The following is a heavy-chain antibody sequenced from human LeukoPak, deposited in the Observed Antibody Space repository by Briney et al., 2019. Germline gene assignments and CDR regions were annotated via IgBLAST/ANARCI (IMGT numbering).Heavy chain of an antibody. Sequence: ASVKVSCKPSGYTFTGYYIHWVRQAPGQGLEWMGRINPNSGDTNYAQKFQGRVTMTRDTSISTAYMELSNLSSDDTAVYYCARDPYVSGSYGWLDPWGQGTPVTVSS. D-gene: IGHD3-10*01. CDR2: INPNSGDT. CDR1: GYTFTGYY. CDR3: ARDPYVSGSYGWLDP. V-gene: IGHV1-2*06. J-gene: IGHJ5*02.